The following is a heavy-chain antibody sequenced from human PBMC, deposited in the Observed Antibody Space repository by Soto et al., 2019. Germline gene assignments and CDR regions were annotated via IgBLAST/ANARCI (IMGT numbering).Heavy chain of an antibody. Sequence: ASVKVSFKASCYTFPNYGITWVRHAPGQGLEFMGWISAYKTNIKYAQKFQGRVTLTTDTSTTTAYMELRSLRSDDTAIYYCARDLDGSGAYYTDFWGQGTLVTVSS. CDR1: CYTFPNYG. CDR2: ISAYKTNI. CDR3: ARDLDGSGAYYTDF. D-gene: IGHD3-10*01. V-gene: IGHV1-18*01. J-gene: IGHJ4*02.